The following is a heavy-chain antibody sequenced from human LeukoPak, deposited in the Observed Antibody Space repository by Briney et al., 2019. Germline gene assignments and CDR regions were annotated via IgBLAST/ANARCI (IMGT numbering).Heavy chain of an antibody. Sequence: GGSLRLSCAASGFIFSSYGMHWVRQAPGKGLEWVAFIRYDGSNKYYAESVKGRFTISRDNSKSTLYLQMNFLRAEDTAVYYCAKSIYVYCGGDCLSDYWGQGTLVTVSS. V-gene: IGHV3-30*02. CDR1: GFIFSSYG. CDR3: AKSIYVYCGGDCLSDY. J-gene: IGHJ4*02. CDR2: IRYDGSNK. D-gene: IGHD2-21*02.